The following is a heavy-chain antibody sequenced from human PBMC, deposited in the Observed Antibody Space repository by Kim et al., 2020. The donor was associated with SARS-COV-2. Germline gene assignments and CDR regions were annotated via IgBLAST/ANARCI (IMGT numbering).Heavy chain of an antibody. Sequence: SVNGRFTISRDDSKSIAYLQMNSLKTEDTALYYCTRDEKYFDWLLRGGMDVWGQGTTVTVSS. CDR3: TRDEKYFDWLLRGGMDV. J-gene: IGHJ6*02. D-gene: IGHD3-9*01. V-gene: IGHV3-49*02.